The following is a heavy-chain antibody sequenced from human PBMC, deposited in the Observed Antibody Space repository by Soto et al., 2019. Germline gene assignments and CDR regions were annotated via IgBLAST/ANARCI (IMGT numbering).Heavy chain of an antibody. CDR3: AVAVAGPAAIGY. CDR2: SKSDGSST. D-gene: IGHD6-19*01. Sequence: EVQLVESGGGLVQPGGSLRLSCAASGFTFSSYWMHWVRQAPGKGLVWVSRSKSDGSSTSYAASVKGRFTISRDNAKNTLYLQMNSLRAEDTAVYYCAVAVAGPAAIGYWGQGTLVTVSS. CDR1: GFTFSSYW. J-gene: IGHJ4*02. V-gene: IGHV3-74*01.